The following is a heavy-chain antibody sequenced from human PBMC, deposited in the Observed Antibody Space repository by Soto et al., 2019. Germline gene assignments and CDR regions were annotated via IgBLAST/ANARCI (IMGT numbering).Heavy chain of an antibody. CDR3: AKRMDGYNLHYFDY. J-gene: IGHJ4*02. D-gene: IGHD5-12*01. CDR1: GFTFSSYA. V-gene: IGHV3-23*01. Sequence: GGSLRLSCAASGFTFSSYAMSWVRQAPGKGLEWVSAISGSGGSTYYADSVKGRFTISRDNSKTTLYLQMNSLRAEDTAVYYCAKRMDGYNLHYFDYWGQGTLVTVSS. CDR2: ISGSGGST.